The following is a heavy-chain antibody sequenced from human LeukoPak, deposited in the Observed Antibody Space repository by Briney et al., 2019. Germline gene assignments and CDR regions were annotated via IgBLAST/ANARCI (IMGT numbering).Heavy chain of an antibody. CDR1: VGSISSGSYY. D-gene: IGHD3-3*01. CDR2: IYTSGST. CDR3: AREIEMYYDFWSGYYPLMDV. Sequence: SQTLSLTCTVSVGSISSGSYYWSWIRQPAGKGLEWIGRIYTSGSTNYNPSLKSRVTISVDTSKHQFSLKLSSVTAADTAVYYCAREIEMYYDFWSGYYPLMDVWGKGTTVTVSS. J-gene: IGHJ6*04. V-gene: IGHV4-61*02.